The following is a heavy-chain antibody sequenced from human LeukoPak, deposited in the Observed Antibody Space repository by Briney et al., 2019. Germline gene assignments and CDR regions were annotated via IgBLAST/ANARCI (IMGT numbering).Heavy chain of an antibody. Sequence: TSETLSLTCTVSGGSISSYYWSWIRQPPGKGLEWIGYIYYSGSTNYNPSLKSRVTISVDTSKNQFSLKLSSVTAADTAVYYCARVLGDYGGNDGGDYWGQGTLVTVSS. CDR3: ARVLGDYGGNDGGDY. J-gene: IGHJ4*02. D-gene: IGHD4-23*01. CDR1: GGSISSYY. V-gene: IGHV4-59*01. CDR2: IYYSGST.